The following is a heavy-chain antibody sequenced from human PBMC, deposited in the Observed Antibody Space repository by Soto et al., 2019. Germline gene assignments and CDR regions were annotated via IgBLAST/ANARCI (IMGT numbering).Heavy chain of an antibody. CDR1: GFTFSSYA. V-gene: IGHV3-23*01. J-gene: IGHJ4*02. Sequence: EVQLLESGGGSVQPGGSLRLSCAASGFTFSSYAMHWVRRPPGKGLEWVSSISGSGGTAYYADSVKGRFSISRDSLANTLYLQMNSLRAEDTAVYYCAKGRGQNRNFDYWGQGTLVTVSP. CDR3: AKGRGQNRNFDY. D-gene: IGHD3-10*01. CDR2: ISGSGGTA.